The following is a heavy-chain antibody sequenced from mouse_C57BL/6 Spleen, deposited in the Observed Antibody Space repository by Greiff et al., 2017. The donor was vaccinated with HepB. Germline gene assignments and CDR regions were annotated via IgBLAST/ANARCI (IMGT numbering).Heavy chain of an antibody. J-gene: IGHJ4*01. CDR3: ARVHYYGSRDYAMDY. V-gene: IGHV3-4*01. Sequence: DVQLQESGPALVKPSQTVSLTCTVTGYSITNGNHWWNWIRQVSGSKLEWIGYISSSGSTDSNPSLKSRLSITRDTSKNQLFLQLNSVTTEDIATYYCARVHYYGSRDYAMDYWGQGTSVTVSS. CDR2: ISSSGST. D-gene: IGHD1-1*01. CDR1: GYSITNGNHW.